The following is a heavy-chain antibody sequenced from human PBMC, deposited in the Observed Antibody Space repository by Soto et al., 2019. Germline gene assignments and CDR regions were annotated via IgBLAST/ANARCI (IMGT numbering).Heavy chain of an antibody. J-gene: IGHJ5*02. CDR1: GGSISSSSYY. V-gene: IGHV4-39*01. Sequence: SETLSLTCTVSGGSISSSSYYWGWIRQPPGKGLEWIGSIYYSGSTYYNPSLKSRVTISVDTSKNQFSLKLSSVTAADTAVYYCASPKIALDNWFYPWGQGTLVTVSS. D-gene: IGHD6-13*01. CDR2: IYYSGST. CDR3: ASPKIALDNWFYP.